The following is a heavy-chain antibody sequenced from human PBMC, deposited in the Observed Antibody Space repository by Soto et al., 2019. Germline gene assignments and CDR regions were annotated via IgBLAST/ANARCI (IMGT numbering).Heavy chain of an antibody. CDR3: ARDWSKFSYNYPHYYAMDA. CDR2: LYSSGTT. Sequence: EVQLVETGGGLIQPGGSLRLSCTVSGFSVTNSYINWVRQAPGKGLEWVSILYSSGTTYYADSVRGRFTVSRDDSKNTLFLHMNSPRADDTAVYYCARDWSKFSYNYPHYYAMDAWGQGTTVTVSS. J-gene: IGHJ6*02. D-gene: IGHD5-18*01. CDR1: GFSVTNSY. V-gene: IGHV3-53*02.